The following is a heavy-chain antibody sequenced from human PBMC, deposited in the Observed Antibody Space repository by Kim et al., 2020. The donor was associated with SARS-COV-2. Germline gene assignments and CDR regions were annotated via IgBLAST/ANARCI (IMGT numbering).Heavy chain of an antibody. V-gene: IGHV3-15*01. CDR1: GFTFSNAW. CDR3: TTDFITMVRGVMGADWFDP. D-gene: IGHD3-10*01. J-gene: IGHJ5*02. Sequence: GGSLRLSCAASGFTFSNAWMSWVRQAPGKGLEWVGRIKSKTDGGTTDYAAPVKGRFTISRDDSKNTLYLQMNSLKTEDTAVYYCTTDFITMVRGVMGADWFDPWGQGTLVTVSS. CDR2: IKSKTDGGTT.